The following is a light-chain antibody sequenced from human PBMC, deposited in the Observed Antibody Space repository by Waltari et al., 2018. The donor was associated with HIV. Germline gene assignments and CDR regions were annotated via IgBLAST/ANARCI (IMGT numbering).Light chain of an antibody. J-gene: IGKJ4*01. V-gene: IGKV4-1*01. CDR1: QRVLYSSNNKND. CDR3: QQYYSTPLT. Sequence: DIVMTQSPDSLAVSLGERATINCKSSQRVLYSSNNKNDLAWYQQKPGQPPKLLIYWASTREAGVPDRFSGSGSGTDFTLTISSLQAEDVAVYYCQQYYSTPLTLGGGTKVEIK. CDR2: WAS.